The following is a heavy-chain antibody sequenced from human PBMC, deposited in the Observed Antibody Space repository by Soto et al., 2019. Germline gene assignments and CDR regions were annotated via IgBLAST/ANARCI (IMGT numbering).Heavy chain of an antibody. J-gene: IGHJ4*02. CDR1: GFTVSSNY. V-gene: IGHV3-53*01. Sequence: GGSLSLSCAASGFTVSSNYMSWVRQAPGKGLEWVSVIYSGGSTYYADSVKGRFTISRDNSKNTLYLQMNSLRAEDTAVYYCARGIAARPPFDYWGQGTLVTAPQ. CDR3: ARGIAARPPFDY. CDR2: IYSGGST. D-gene: IGHD6-6*01.